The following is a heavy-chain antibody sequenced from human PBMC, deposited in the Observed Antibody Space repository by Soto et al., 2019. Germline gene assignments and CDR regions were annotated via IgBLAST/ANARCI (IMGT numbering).Heavy chain of an antibody. CDR2: INHSGST. CDR1: GGSFSGYY. J-gene: IGHJ4*02. CDR3: ARGLRRIVVVVAAPFDY. Sequence: PSETLSLTCAVYGGSFSGYYWSWIRQPPGKGLEWIGEINHSGSTNYNPSLKSRVTISVDTSKNQFSLKLSSVTAADTAVYYCARGLRRIVVVVAAPFDYWGQGTLVTVSS. D-gene: IGHD2-15*01. V-gene: IGHV4-34*01.